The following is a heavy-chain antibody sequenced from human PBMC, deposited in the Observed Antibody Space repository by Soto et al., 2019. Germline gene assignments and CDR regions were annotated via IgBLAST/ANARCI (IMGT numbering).Heavy chain of an antibody. CDR2: IYHTEST. CDR1: GGSVTTGNYY. D-gene: IGHD3-10*01. CDR3: ARRCYGSWGRWFDP. J-gene: IGHJ5*02. Sequence: SETLSLTCTVSGGSVTTGNYYWSWIRQFPGNRLDWSGYIYHTESTNYNPSRKRRVTISTDTSKNQFFLKLSSVTAADTAVYSRARRCYGSWGRWFDPWGQGTLVTVSS. V-gene: IGHV4-61*01.